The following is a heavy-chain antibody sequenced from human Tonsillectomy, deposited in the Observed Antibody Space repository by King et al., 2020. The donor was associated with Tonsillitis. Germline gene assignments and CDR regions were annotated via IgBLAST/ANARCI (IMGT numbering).Heavy chain of an antibody. V-gene: IGHV1-8*01. CDR3: ARESHDFEAFDI. CDR1: GYTFTSYD. Sequence: VQLVESGAEVKKPGASVKVSCKASGYTFTSYDINLVRQATGQGLEWMGWMNPISGYTVYAQKFQGRVTMTRNTSITTAYMELSSLRSEDTAVYYCARESHDFEAFDIWGQGTMVTVSS. J-gene: IGHJ3*02. CDR2: MNPISGYT. D-gene: IGHD1-1*01.